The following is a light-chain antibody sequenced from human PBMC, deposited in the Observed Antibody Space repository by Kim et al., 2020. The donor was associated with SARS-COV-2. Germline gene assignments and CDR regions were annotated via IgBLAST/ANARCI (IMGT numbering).Light chain of an antibody. V-gene: IGLV2-8*01. CDR3: YSYVGTNNRV. Sequence: QSALTQPPSASGSPGQSVTISCTGTSSDVGGSIHVSWYQQHPGKAPKLMIYEVSKRPSGVPDRFSGSKSGNTASLTVSGLQAEDEADYYCYSYVGTNNRVFGGGTQLTVL. CDR1: SSDVGGSIH. J-gene: IGLJ3*02. CDR2: EVS.